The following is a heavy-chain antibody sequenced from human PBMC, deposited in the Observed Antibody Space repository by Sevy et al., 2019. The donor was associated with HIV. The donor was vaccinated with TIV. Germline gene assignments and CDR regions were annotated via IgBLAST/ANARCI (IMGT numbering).Heavy chain of an antibody. J-gene: IGHJ5*02. CDR3: TRTAIAVENWFDP. CDR1: GYTFTAYY. Sequence: ASVKVSCKASGYTFTAYYIHWVRQAPGQRLEWMGWINPNSGAAKYALKFQGAVTMTRDTSISTAYLELNSLKSDDTAIYYCTRTAIAVENWFDPWGQGTLVTVSS. V-gene: IGHV1-2*02. D-gene: IGHD6-19*01. CDR2: INPNSGAA.